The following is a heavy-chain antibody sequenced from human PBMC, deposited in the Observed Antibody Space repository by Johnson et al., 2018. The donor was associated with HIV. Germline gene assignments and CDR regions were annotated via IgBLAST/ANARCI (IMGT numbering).Heavy chain of an antibody. CDR2: ISYDGSNK. V-gene: IGHV3-30*18. Sequence: VQLVESGGGLVQPGGSLRLSCAASGFTVSSNYMSWVRQAPGKGLEWVAVISYDGSNKYYADSVKGRFTISRDNAKNSLYLQMNSLRAEDTAVYYCAKAGDYYDSSGYYDAFDIWGQGTMVTVSS. D-gene: IGHD3-22*01. CDR3: AKAGDYYDSSGYYDAFDI. CDR1: GFTVSSNY. J-gene: IGHJ3*02.